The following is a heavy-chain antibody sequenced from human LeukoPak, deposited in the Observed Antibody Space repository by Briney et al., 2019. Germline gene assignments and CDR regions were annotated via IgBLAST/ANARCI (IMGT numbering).Heavy chain of an antibody. V-gene: IGHV3-33*01. CDR3: ARVMGVVAGVHDAFDI. CDR2: IWYDGSNK. J-gene: IGHJ3*02. D-gene: IGHD6-19*01. CDR1: GFTFSSYG. Sequence: QPGRSLRLSCAASGFTFSSYGMHWVRQAPGKGLEWVAVIWYDGSNKYYADSVKGRFTISRDNSKNTLYLQMNSLRAEDTAVYYCARVMGVVAGVHDAFDIWGQGTMVTVSS.